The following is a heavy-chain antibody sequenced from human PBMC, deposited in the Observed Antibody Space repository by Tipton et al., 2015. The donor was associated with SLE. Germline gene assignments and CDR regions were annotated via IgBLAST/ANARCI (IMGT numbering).Heavy chain of an antibody. CDR2: IKQDGGEK. CDR1: GFTLSSFW. CDR3: ARDTAGFDY. J-gene: IGHJ4*02. Sequence: SLRLSCGASGFTLSSFWMGWVRQAPGKGLEWVANIKQDGGEKYYVDSVKGRFTISRDNAKNSLYLQMNSLRAEDTAVYYCARDTAGFDYWGQGTLVTVSS. D-gene: IGHD6-19*01. V-gene: IGHV3-7*01.